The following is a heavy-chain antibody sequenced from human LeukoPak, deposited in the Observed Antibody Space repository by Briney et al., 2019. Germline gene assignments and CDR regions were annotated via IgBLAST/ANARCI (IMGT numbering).Heavy chain of an antibody. J-gene: IGHJ4*02. D-gene: IGHD3-10*01. CDR2: ITANNGQT. CDR1: AYTFTSYG. Sequence: ASVKVSCRASAYTFTSYGASWVRQAPGQGLEWMGWITANNGQTYHAQKFQDRLTMTTDTSTSTAYMELRSLRSEDTAVYYCARGIYGSGSYNQDWGQGTLVTVSS. CDR3: ARGIYGSGSYNQD. V-gene: IGHV1-18*01.